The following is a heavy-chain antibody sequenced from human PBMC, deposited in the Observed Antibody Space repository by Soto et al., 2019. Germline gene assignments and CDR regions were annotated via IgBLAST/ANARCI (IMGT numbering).Heavy chain of an antibody. CDR2: VYYTGTT. Sequence: PSESMSLARTVSSGSISMYFDVWVRQHAGKGLEWIGSVYYTGTTDSNPSLKRRVTISVDTSKTQFSLNLRSVTAADTAVYYCARDLTAVPRAFDYWGRGTLVTVSS. CDR1: SGSISMYF. D-gene: IGHD6-13*01. V-gene: IGHV4-59*01. J-gene: IGHJ4*02. CDR3: ARDLTAVPRAFDY.